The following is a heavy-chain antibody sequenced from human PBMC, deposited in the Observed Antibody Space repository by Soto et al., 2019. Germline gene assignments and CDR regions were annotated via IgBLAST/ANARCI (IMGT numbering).Heavy chain of an antibody. J-gene: IGHJ6*02. CDR2: ISYDGSNK. CDR1: GFTFSSYA. V-gene: IGHV3-30-3*01. D-gene: IGHD3-10*01. Sequence: GGSLRLSCAASGFTFSSYAMHWVRQAPGKGLEWVAVISYDGSNKYYADSVKGRFTISRDNSKNTLYLQMNSLRAEDTAVYYCARDRGKLLWFGEFFGVDPDYGMDVWGQGTTVTVSS. CDR3: ARDRGKLLWFGEFFGVDPDYGMDV.